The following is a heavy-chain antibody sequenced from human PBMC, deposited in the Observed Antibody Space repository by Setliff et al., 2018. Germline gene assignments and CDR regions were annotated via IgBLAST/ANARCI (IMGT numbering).Heavy chain of an antibody. D-gene: IGHD2-2*01. CDR1: GGSFSGYY. Sequence: SETLSLTCAVYGGSFSGYYWSWIRQPPGKGLEWIGEINHTGSTNYSPSLKSRVTISVDTSKNQFSLKLTSVTAADTAVYYCARGYCSSPSCFFAGWFDPWGQGTLDTVSS. CDR2: INHTGST. CDR3: ARGYCSSPSCFFAGWFDP. V-gene: IGHV4-34*01. J-gene: IGHJ5*02.